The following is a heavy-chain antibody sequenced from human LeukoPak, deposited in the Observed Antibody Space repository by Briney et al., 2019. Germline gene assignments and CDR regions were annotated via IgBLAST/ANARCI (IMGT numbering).Heavy chain of an antibody. CDR2: ISSSSSYI. CDR3: ARDLMVRGVISAKGDY. Sequence: GGSLRLSCAASGFTFSSYSMNWVRQAPGKGLEWVSSISSSSSYIYYADSVKGRFTISRDNAKNSLYQQMNSLRAEDTAVYYCARDLMVRGVISAKGDYWGQGTLVTVSS. V-gene: IGHV3-21*01. J-gene: IGHJ4*02. D-gene: IGHD3-10*01. CDR1: GFTFSSYS.